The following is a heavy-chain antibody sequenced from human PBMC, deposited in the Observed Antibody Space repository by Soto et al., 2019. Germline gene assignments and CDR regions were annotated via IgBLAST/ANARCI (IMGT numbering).Heavy chain of an antibody. CDR1: GGSMASSIRRSDW. CDR3: ARGSWYGNYQYYYGMDV. J-gene: IGHJ6*02. D-gene: IGHD6-13*01. V-gene: IGHV4-4*02. Sequence: PSATLSLTPVDSGGSMASSIRRSDWLSWVRQPPGKGLDGIGEIYLGGSANSNPSLRSRVTMSVDKSKNQFSLKLSSVTAADTAVYYCARGSWYGNYQYYYGMDVWGQGTTVS. CDR2: IYLGGSA.